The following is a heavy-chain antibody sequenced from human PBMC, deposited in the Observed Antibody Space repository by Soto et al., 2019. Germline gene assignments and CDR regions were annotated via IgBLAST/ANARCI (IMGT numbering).Heavy chain of an antibody. D-gene: IGHD5-12*01. CDR1: GFTFSSYS. CDR3: ARDGGGYDLYKSGYYGMDV. J-gene: IGHJ6*02. CDR2: ISSSSSYI. Sequence: PGGSLRLSCAASGFTFSSYSMNWVRQAPGKGLEWVSSISSSSSYIYYADSVKGRFTISRDNAKNSLYLQMNSLRAEDTAVYYCARDGGGYDLYKSGYYGMDVWGQGTTVTVSS. V-gene: IGHV3-21*01.